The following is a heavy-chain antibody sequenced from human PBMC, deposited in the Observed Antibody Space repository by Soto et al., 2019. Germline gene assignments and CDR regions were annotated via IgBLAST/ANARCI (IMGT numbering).Heavy chain of an antibody. Sequence: PGGSLRLSCAASGFTFSSYWMSWVRQAPGKGLEWVANIKQDGSEKYYVDSVKGRFTISRDNAKNSLYLQMNSLRAEDTAVYYCARAIWYYDFWSGYYLDYWGQGTLVTVSS. V-gene: IGHV3-7*01. D-gene: IGHD3-3*01. CDR1: GFTFSSYW. CDR2: IKQDGSEK. CDR3: ARAIWYYDFWSGYYLDY. J-gene: IGHJ4*02.